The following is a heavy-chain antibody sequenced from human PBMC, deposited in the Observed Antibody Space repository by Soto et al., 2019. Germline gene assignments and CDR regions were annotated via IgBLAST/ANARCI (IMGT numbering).Heavy chain of an antibody. V-gene: IGHV4-39*07. Sequence: PSETLSLTCTVSGGSISSSSYYWGWIRQPPGKGLEWIGSIYYSGSTYYNPSLKSRVTISVDRSKNQFSLKLSSVTADDTGVYYCARGSPQFWQLFDNWGQGALVTVSS. CDR1: GGSISSSSYY. D-gene: IGHD3-3*01. CDR2: IYYSGST. J-gene: IGHJ4*02. CDR3: ARGSPQFWQLFDN.